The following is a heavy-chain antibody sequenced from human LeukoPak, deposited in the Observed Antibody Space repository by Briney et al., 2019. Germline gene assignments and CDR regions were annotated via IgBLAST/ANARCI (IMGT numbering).Heavy chain of an antibody. V-gene: IGHV1-18*01. CDR3: ARDRAGTLIVVVTAMSAFDI. Sequence: ASVKVSCKASGYTFTSYGISWVRQAPGQGLEWMGWISAYNGNTNYAQKLQGRVTMTTDTSTSTAYMELRSLRSDDTAVYYCARDRAGTLIVVVTAMSAFDIWGQGTMVTVSS. D-gene: IGHD2-21*02. CDR1: GYTFTSYG. J-gene: IGHJ3*02. CDR2: ISAYNGNT.